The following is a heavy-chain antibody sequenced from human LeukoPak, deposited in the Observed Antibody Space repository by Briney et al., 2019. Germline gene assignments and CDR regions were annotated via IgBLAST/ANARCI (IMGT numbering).Heavy chain of an antibody. D-gene: IGHD3-22*01. CDR2: IYYSGST. Sequence: PSETLSLTCTVSGGSISNYYWSWIRQPPGKGLVWVGYIYYSGSTNYNPSLKSRVTISVDTSKNQFSLKLSSVTAADTAVYYCARRYYDSSGYLYFDYWGQGTLVTVSS. V-gene: IGHV4-59*08. CDR3: ARRYYDSSGYLYFDY. J-gene: IGHJ4*02. CDR1: GGSISNYY.